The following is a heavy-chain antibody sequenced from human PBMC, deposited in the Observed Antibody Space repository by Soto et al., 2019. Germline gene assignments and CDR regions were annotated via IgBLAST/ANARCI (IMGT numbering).Heavy chain of an antibody. CDR2: ISYDGSNK. J-gene: IGHJ4*02. CDR3: AKDTYYYDSSGYYVFDY. V-gene: IGHV3-30*18. CDR1: GFTFSSYG. Sequence: GGSLRLSCAASGFTFSSYGMHWVRQAPGKGLEWVAAISYDGSNKYYADSVEGRFTISRDNSKSTVYLQMNSLRAEDTAIYYCAKDTYYYDSSGYYVFDYWGQGALVTVSS. D-gene: IGHD3-22*01.